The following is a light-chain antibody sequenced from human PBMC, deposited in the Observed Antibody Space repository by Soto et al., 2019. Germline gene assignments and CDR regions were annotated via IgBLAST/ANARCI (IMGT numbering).Light chain of an antibody. V-gene: IGLV1-40*01. CDR3: QSYDSSLSVYV. J-gene: IGLJ1*01. CDR1: SSNIGAGYE. Sequence: QSVLTQPPSVSEAPGQRVTIFCTGSSSNIGAGYEAHWYQQVPGTAPKLLIYENNNRPSGVPDRFSGSKSGTSASLAITGLQAEDEAEYYCQSYDSSLSVYVFGTGTKLTVL. CDR2: ENN.